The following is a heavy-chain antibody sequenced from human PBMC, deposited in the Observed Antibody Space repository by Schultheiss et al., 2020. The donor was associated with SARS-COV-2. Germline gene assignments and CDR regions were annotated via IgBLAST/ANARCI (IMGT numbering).Heavy chain of an antibody. CDR2: ISYDGSNK. J-gene: IGHJ6*03. D-gene: IGHD4-17*01. V-gene: IGHV3-30-3*01. Sequence: GGSLRLSCAASGFTFNNYAMSWVRQAPGKGLEWVAVISYDGSNKYYADSVKGRFTISRDNSKNTLYLQMNSLRAEDTAVYYCARPPQTVYYYYMDVWGKGTTVTVSS. CDR1: GFTFNNYA. CDR3: ARPPQTVYYYYMDV.